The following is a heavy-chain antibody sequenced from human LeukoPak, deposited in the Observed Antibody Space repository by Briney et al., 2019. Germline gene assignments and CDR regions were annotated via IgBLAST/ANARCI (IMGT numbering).Heavy chain of an antibody. CDR1: GGTFSIYA. Sequence: SVTVSCTASGGTFSIYAISWVRQAPGQGLEWMGGIIPIFGTANYAQKFQGRVTITADESTSTAYMELSSLRSEDTAVYYCARDPGYSSSWYYPLGYWGQGTLVTVSS. CDR2: IIPIFGTA. CDR3: ARDPGYSSSWYYPLGY. J-gene: IGHJ4*02. D-gene: IGHD6-13*01. V-gene: IGHV1-69*13.